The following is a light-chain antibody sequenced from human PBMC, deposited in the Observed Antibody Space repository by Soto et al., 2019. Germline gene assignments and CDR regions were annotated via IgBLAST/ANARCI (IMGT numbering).Light chain of an antibody. CDR1: QSFRGL. V-gene: IGKV3-20*01. CDR2: GAS. Sequence: EIVMTQSPATLSVSPGERASLSCRASQSFRGLLAWYQQKPGQAPRLLIYGASSRATGIPDRFSGSGSGTDFTLTISRLEPEDFAVYYCQQYGSSPLTFGGGTKVDIK. CDR3: QQYGSSPLT. J-gene: IGKJ4*01.